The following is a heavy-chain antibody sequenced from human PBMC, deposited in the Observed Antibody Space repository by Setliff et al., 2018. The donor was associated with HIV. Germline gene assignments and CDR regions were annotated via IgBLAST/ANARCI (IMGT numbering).Heavy chain of an antibody. D-gene: IGHD3-16*01. V-gene: IGHV4-59*12. J-gene: IGHJ3*02. CDR3: ARDPKVEWDLLGAFDI. CDR1: GGSISSYY. CDR2: VYYTGST. Sequence: SETLSLTCTVSGGSISSYYWTWIRQPPGKGLEWIGYVYYTGSTNYNPSLKSRLTISVDTSKNQFSLKLSSVTAADTAVYYCARDPKVEWDLLGAFDIWGQGTMVTVSS.